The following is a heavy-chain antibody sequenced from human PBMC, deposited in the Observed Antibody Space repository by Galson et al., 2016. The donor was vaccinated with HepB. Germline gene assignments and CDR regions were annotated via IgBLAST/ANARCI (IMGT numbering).Heavy chain of an antibody. Sequence: SLRLSCAASGFTLSNYYMSWIRQAPGKGLEWVSYIGSIGTTITIHYADSVKGRFTIPRANAKNSLYLQMNSLRAEDTAVYYCARGRPYCSSISCYPTYYYYYGTDVWGQGALVTVSS. D-gene: IGHD2-2*01. CDR3: ARGRPYCSSISCYPTYYYYYGTDV. CDR1: GFTLSNYY. CDR2: IGSIGTTI. V-gene: IGHV3-11*04. J-gene: IGHJ6*02.